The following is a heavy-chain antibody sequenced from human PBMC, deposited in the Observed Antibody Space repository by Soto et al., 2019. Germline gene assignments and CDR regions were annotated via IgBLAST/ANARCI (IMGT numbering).Heavy chain of an antibody. CDR2: ISYDGTNK. V-gene: IGHV3-30-3*01. CDR1: GFTFSSYA. J-gene: IGHJ4*02. D-gene: IGHD1-20*01. CDR3: ARDRRPEVTVNFDY. Sequence: QVQLVESGGGVVQPGRSLRLSCAASGFTFSSYAMHWVRQAPGKGLEWVAVISYDGTNKYYADSGKGRFTISRDNSKNTLYLQMHSLRPEDMAVFYCARDRRPEVTVNFDYWGQGTRVTVSS.